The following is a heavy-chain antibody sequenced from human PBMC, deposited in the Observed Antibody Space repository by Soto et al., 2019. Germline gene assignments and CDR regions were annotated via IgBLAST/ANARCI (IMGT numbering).Heavy chain of an antibody. CDR3: ERDLLYYYDSSGYGYYYGMDV. CDR1: GFTFSSYA. CDR2: ISYDGSNK. V-gene: IGHV3-30-3*01. D-gene: IGHD3-22*01. J-gene: IGHJ6*04. Sequence: VGSLRLSCAASGFTFSSYAMHWVRQAPGKGLEWVAVISYDGSNKYYADSVKGRFTISRDNSKNTLYLQMNSLRAEDTAVYYCERDLLYYYDSSGYGYYYGMDVWGTGTTVTVSS.